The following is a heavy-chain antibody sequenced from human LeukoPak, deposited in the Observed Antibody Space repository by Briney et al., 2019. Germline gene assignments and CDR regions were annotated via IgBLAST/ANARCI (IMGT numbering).Heavy chain of an antibody. CDR2: IYYSGST. Sequence: PETLSLTCTVSGGSISSYYWSWIRQPPGKGLEWIGYIYYSGSTNYNPSLKSRVTISVDTSKNQFSLKLSSVTAADTAVYYCARTIFDYYGMDVWGQGTTVTVSS. V-gene: IGHV4-59*01. CDR3: ARTIFDYYGMDV. D-gene: IGHD3-3*01. CDR1: GGSISSYY. J-gene: IGHJ6*02.